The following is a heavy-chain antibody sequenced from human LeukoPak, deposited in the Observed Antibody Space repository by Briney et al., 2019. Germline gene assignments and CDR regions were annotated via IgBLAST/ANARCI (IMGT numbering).Heavy chain of an antibody. Sequence: SQTLSLTCAISGDSVSSNSAAWNWIRQSPSRGLEWLGRTYYRSKWYNDYAVSVKSRITINPDTSKNQFSLQLNSATPEDTAVYYCARSGGQQWLVLFDYWGQGTLVTVSS. CDR3: ARSGGQQWLVLFDY. CDR2: TYYRSKWYN. J-gene: IGHJ4*02. CDR1: GDSVSSNSAA. V-gene: IGHV6-1*01. D-gene: IGHD6-19*01.